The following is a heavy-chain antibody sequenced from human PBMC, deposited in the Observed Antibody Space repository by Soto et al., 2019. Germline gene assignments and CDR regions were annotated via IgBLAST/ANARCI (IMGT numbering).Heavy chain of an antibody. V-gene: IGHV2-5*02. Sequence: GSGPTLGNPTQTLTLTCTFSGFSLSTSGVGVGWIRQPPGKALEWLALIYWDDDRRYSPSLKSRLTITKDTSKNQVVLTMTNMDPVDTATYYCAHSNCQKLYLFWGMDGWGQGTRFTVSS. CDR2: IYWDDDR. CDR3: AHSNCQKLYLFWGMDG. D-gene: IGHD2-21*01. CDR1: GFSLSTSGVG. J-gene: IGHJ6*02.